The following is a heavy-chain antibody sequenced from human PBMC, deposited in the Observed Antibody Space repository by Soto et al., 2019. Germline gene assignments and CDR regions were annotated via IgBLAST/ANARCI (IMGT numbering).Heavy chain of an antibody. J-gene: IGHJ6*02. CDR2: ISSSSSYI. CDR1: GFTFSSYS. V-gene: IGHV3-21*01. D-gene: IGHD6-13*01. CDR3: ARYPVPGSSWYEGYYYYGMDV. Sequence: GGSLRLSCAASGFTFSSYSMNWVRQAPGKGLEWVSSISSSSSYIYYADSVKGRFTISRDNAKNSLYLKMNSLRAEDTAVYYCARYPVPGSSWYEGYYYYGMDVWGQGTTVTVSS.